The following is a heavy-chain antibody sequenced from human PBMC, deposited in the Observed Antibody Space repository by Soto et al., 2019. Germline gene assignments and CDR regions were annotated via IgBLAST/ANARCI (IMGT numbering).Heavy chain of an antibody. V-gene: IGHV4-34*01. J-gene: IGHJ6*02. D-gene: IGHD3-10*01. CDR1: GGSFSDNF. CDR2: INRSGST. Sequence: SETLSLTCAVYGGSFSDNFWSWIRQPPGEGLEWIGEINRSGSTNYIPSLKSRVTISVDTSKNQFSLKLSSVSAADTAVYYCARDKGSGSYNSRYYYSMDVWGQGTTVTVSS. CDR3: ARDKGSGSYNSRYYYSMDV.